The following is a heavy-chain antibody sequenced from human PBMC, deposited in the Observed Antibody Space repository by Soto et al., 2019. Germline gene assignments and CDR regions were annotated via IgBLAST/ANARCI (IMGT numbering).Heavy chain of an antibody. D-gene: IGHD3-22*01. V-gene: IGHV4-39*01. Sequence: SETLSLTCTVSGGSISSSSYYWGWIRQPPGKGLEWIGSIYYSGSPYYNPSLKSRVTISVDTSKNQFSLKLTSVTAADAALYYCARDFFDSSDYTTNWFDPWGQGTLVTVSS. CDR2: IYYSGSP. J-gene: IGHJ5*02. CDR3: ARDFFDSSDYTTNWFDP. CDR1: GGSISSSSYY.